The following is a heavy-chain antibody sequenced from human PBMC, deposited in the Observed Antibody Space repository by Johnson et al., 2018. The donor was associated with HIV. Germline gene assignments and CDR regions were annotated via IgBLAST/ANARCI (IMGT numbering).Heavy chain of an antibody. J-gene: IGHJ3*01. V-gene: IGHV3-30*04. D-gene: IGHD5-18*01. CDR2: VSYDSSNK. CDR3: VRQYELYGYAFDL. CDR1: ALSFSGYA. Sequence: QVQLVESGGGVVQPGRSLRLSCTSALSFSGYAMHWVRQAPGKGLEWVAVVSYDSSNKYYADSVKGRFTVSRDNAKNSLYLQMNDLRAEDTAVYYCVRQYELYGYAFDLWGQGTVVTVSS.